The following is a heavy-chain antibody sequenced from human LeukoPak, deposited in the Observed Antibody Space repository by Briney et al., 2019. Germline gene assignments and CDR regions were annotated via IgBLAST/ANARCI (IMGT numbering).Heavy chain of an antibody. V-gene: IGHV4-34*01. CDR3: AKLNNYDLMIDY. Sequence: SETLSLTCAVYGGSFSGYYWSWIRQPPGKGLEWIGNIYHSGSTYYNPSLKSRVTISVDTSKNQFSLKLSSVTAADTAVYYCAKLNNYDLMIDYWGQGTLVTVSS. D-gene: IGHD3-3*01. CDR2: IYHSGST. J-gene: IGHJ4*02. CDR1: GGSFSGYY.